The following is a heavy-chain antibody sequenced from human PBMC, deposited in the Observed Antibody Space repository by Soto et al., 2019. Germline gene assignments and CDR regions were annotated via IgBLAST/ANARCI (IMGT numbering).Heavy chain of an antibody. CDR1: GYSFTSYW. CDR2: IYPGDSDT. V-gene: IGHV5-51*03. J-gene: IGHJ4*02. D-gene: IGHD2-2*01. CDR3: ARFLSPRYCRSTSCYHYYFDY. Sequence: EVQLVQSGAEVKKPGESLKISCKGSGYSFTSYWIGWVRQMPGKGLEWMGIIYPGDSDTRYSPSFQGQVTISADKSISTAYRQWSSLKGSDTAMYYCARFLSPRYCRSTSCYHYYFDYWGQGSLVTVSS.